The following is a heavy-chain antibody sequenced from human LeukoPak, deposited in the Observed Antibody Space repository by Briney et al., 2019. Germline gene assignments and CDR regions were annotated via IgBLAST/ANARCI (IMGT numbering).Heavy chain of an antibody. Sequence: GGSLRLSCAASGFSVGSNYMSWVRQAPGKGLEWVSIIYSGDGGGRTYYADSVKGRFTISRDNAKNSLYLQMNSLRAEDTAVYYCARDPGEIYYYYMDVWGKGTTVTVSS. CDR1: GFSVGSNY. CDR2: IYSGDGGGRT. J-gene: IGHJ6*03. D-gene: IGHD3-10*01. CDR3: ARDPGEIYYYYMDV. V-gene: IGHV3-53*01.